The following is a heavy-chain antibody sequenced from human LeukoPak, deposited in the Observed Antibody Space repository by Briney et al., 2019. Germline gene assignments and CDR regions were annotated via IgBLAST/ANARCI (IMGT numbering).Heavy chain of an antibody. V-gene: IGHV3-7*01. Sequence: GGSLRLSCAASGFTFSSYWMSWVRQAPGKGLECVANIKEDGSEEYYVDSVKGRFSISRDNAKNSLYLQMNSLRAEDAAVYYCARDWLAGNPYHAFDLWGKGTMVTVSS. CDR1: GFTFSSYW. J-gene: IGHJ3*01. CDR3: ARDWLAGNPYHAFDL. D-gene: IGHD3-22*01. CDR2: IKEDGSEE.